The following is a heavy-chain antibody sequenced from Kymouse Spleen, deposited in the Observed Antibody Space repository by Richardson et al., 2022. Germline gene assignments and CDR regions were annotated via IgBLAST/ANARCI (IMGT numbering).Heavy chain of an antibody. D-gene: IGHD6-13*01. CDR1: GFTFSSYG. V-gene: IGHV3-33*01. CDR3: ARAPGSSWYVFDY. J-gene: IGHJ4*02. CDR2: IWYDGSNK. Sequence: QVQLVESGGGVVQPGRSLRLSCAASGFTFSSYGMHWVRQAPGKGLEWVAVIWYDGSNKYYADSVKGRFTISRDNSKNTLYLQMNSLRAEDTAVYYCARAPGSSWYVFDYWGQGTLVTVSS.